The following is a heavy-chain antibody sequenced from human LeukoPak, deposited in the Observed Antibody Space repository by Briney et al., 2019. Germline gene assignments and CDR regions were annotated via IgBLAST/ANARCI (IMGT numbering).Heavy chain of an antibody. D-gene: IGHD4-17*01. CDR3: ARSFLTTVTTAKTRPYYYYGMDV. CDR1: GYSFTSYW. V-gene: IGHV5-51*01. Sequence: GESLKISCKGSGYSFTSYWIGWVRQMPGKGLEWMGIIYPGDSDTRYSPPFQGQVTISADKSISTAYLQWSSLKASDTAMYYCARSFLTTVTTAKTRPYYYYGMDVWGQGTTVTVSS. CDR2: IYPGDSDT. J-gene: IGHJ6*02.